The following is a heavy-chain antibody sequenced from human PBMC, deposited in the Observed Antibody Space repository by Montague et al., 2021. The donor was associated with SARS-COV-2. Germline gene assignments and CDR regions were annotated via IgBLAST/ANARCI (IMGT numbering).Heavy chain of an antibody. CDR3: ARDRTTTAAAGDGFDY. CDR2: TYYRSKWYN. Sequence: CGISGDSVSSNRAAWNWIRQSPSRGLEWLGRTYYRSKWYNNYALSVKSRITINPETSKNQFSLQLNSVAPEDTAIYYCARDRTTTAAAGDGFDYWGQGTLVTVSS. V-gene: IGHV6-1*01. D-gene: IGHD6-13*01. J-gene: IGHJ4*02. CDR1: GDSVSSNRAA.